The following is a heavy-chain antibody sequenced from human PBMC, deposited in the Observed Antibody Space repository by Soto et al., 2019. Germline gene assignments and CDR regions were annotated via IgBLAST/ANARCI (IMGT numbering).Heavy chain of an antibody. V-gene: IGHV1-18*01. D-gene: IGHD3-22*01. CDR2: ISAYNSNT. CDR3: ARAEGDYYDSSGYLYYFDY. Sequence: QVQLVQSGAEVKKPGASVKVSCKASGYTFTSYGISWVRQAPGQGLEWMGWISAYNSNTNYAQKLQGRVTMTTDTSTSTAYMELRSLRSDDTAVYYCARAEGDYYDSSGYLYYFDYWGQGTLVTVSS. CDR1: GYTFTSYG. J-gene: IGHJ4*02.